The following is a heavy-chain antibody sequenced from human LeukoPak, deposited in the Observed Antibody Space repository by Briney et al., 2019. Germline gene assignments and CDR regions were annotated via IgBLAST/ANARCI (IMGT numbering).Heavy chain of an antibody. V-gene: IGHV4-38-2*02. D-gene: IGHD3-22*01. Sequence: SETLSLTCTVSGYSISSGYYWGWIRQPPGKGLEWIGSICHSGSTYYNPSLKSRVTISVDTSKNQFSLKLSSVTAADTAVYYCARGDSSGYYDYWGQGTLVTVSS. CDR1: GYSISSGYY. J-gene: IGHJ4*02. CDR2: ICHSGST. CDR3: ARGDSSGYYDY.